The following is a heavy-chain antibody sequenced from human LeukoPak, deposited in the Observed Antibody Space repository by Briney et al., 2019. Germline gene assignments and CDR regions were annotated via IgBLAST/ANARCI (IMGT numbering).Heavy chain of an antibody. CDR1: GGSFSGYY. CDR3: AREDYGGNSNYFDY. J-gene: IGHJ4*02. CDR2: INHSGST. Sequence: PSETLSLTCAVYGGSFSGYYWSWIRQPPGKGLEWIGEINHSGSTNYNPSLKSRVTISVDTSKNQFSLKLGSVTAADTAVYYCAREDYGGNSNYFDYWGQGTLVTVSS. V-gene: IGHV4-34*01. D-gene: IGHD4-23*01.